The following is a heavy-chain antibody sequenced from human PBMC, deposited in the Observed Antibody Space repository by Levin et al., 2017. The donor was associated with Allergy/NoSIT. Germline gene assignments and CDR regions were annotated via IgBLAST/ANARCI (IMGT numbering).Heavy chain of an antibody. CDR1: GFTFSSYG. Sequence: WGSLRLSCAASGFTFSSYGMHWVRQAPGKGLEWVAVIWYDGSNKYYADSVKGRFTISRDNSKNTLYLQMNSLRAEDTAVYYCAREVSTIFGVVGRGAVYYYYGMDVWGQGTTVTVSS. CDR3: AREVSTIFGVVGRGAVYYYYGMDV. V-gene: IGHV3-33*01. CDR2: IWYDGSNK. D-gene: IGHD3-3*01. J-gene: IGHJ6*02.